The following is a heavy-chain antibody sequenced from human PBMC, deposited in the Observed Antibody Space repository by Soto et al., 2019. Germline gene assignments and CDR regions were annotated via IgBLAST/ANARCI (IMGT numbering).Heavy chain of an antibody. D-gene: IGHD5-12*01. CDR1: GGSISSYY. Sequence: SETLSLTCTVSGGSISSYYWSWIRQPPGKGLEWIGYIYYSGSTNYNPSLKSRVTISVDTSKNQFSLKLSSVTAADTAVYYCARAVGWLRFSEFDPWGQGTLVTVSS. V-gene: IGHV4-59*01. J-gene: IGHJ5*02. CDR2: IYYSGST. CDR3: ARAVGWLRFSEFDP.